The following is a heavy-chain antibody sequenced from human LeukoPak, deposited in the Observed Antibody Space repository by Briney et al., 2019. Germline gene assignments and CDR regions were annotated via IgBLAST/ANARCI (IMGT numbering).Heavy chain of an antibody. CDR2: IYNSGST. CDR3: ARFKRAGGWSYFDY. J-gene: IGHJ4*02. V-gene: IGHV4-59*01. D-gene: IGHD6-19*01. CDR1: GGSISTYY. Sequence: PSETLSLTCTVSGGSISTYYWSWIRKPPGKGLEWIGHIYNSGSTNYSPSLKSRVTISVDTSKNQFSLKLSSVTAADTAVYCCARFKRAGGWSYFDYWGQGTLVTVSS.